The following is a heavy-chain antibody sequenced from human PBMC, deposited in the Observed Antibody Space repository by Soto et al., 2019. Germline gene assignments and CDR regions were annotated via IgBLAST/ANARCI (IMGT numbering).Heavy chain of an antibody. CDR1: GGSITSSSYY. CDR2: IYYSRRS. D-gene: IGHD4-17*01. Sequence: LSLTCPVSGGSITSSSYYWGWIRQPPGKGLEWIGGIYYSRRSYYNPSLKSRVTMSVDTSKNQFSLTLNSVTAADAAVYYCARQRTTVVTQAYFDHWGQGTLVTVSS. CDR3: ARQRTTVVTQAYFDH. V-gene: IGHV4-39*01. J-gene: IGHJ4*02.